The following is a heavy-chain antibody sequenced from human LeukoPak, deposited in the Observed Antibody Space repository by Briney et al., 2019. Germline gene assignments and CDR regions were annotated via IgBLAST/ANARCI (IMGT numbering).Heavy chain of an antibody. CDR3: ARSGKYYDSIDY. V-gene: IGHV4-59*01. CDR1: GGSISTYY. CDR2: VYYSGTT. Sequence: PSETLSLTCTVSGGSISTYYWSWIRQPPGRGLEWIGYVYYSGTTNYNPSLKSRVTISVDTSRNQFSLNLSSVTAADTAVYYCARSGKYYDSIDYWGQGTLATVSS. J-gene: IGHJ4*02. D-gene: IGHD3-3*01.